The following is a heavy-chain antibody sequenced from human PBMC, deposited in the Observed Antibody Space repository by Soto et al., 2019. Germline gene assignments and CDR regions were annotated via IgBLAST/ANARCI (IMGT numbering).Heavy chain of an antibody. D-gene: IGHD1-26*01. CDR1: GFTFSSYW. J-gene: IGHJ3*02. CDR2: IKQDGSEK. Sequence: EVQLVESGGGLVQPGGSLRLSCAASGFTFSSYWMSWVRQAPGKGLEWVANIKQDGSEKYYVDSVKGRFTISRDNAKNSLYLQMNSLRAEDTAVYYCARVVWYSGSYQGAFDIWGQGTMVTVS. CDR3: ARVVWYSGSYQGAFDI. V-gene: IGHV3-7*03.